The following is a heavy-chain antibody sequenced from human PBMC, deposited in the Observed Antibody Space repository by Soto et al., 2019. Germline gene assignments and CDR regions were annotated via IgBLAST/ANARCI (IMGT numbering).Heavy chain of an antibody. J-gene: IGHJ6*02. CDR1: GGTFSSYA. V-gene: IGHV1-69*01. Sequence: QVQLVQSGAEVKKPGSSVKVSCKASGGTFSSYAISWVRQAPGQGLEWMGGIIPIFETANYAQKFQGRVTMTADESTSTAYRELSSRRTEDTAGYYCARASAGGWFGEVMAYYDGMDGGGQGTTVTVSS. CDR2: IIPIFETA. CDR3: ARASAGGWFGEVMAYYDGMDG. D-gene: IGHD3-10*01.